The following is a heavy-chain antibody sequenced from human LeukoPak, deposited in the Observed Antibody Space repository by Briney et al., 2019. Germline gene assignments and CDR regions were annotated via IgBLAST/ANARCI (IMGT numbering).Heavy chain of an antibody. CDR3: ARGKALDS. V-gene: IGHV1-46*01. CDR1: GYTFSTYS. CDR2: IYPTGGST. J-gene: IGHJ4*02. Sequence: ASVKVSCKASGYTFSTYSMHWVRQAPGQGLEWMGIIYPTGGSTIYAQRFQGRVTMPRDTSASTVYMEVSSLRSDDTAVYYCARGKALDSWGQGTLVTVSS.